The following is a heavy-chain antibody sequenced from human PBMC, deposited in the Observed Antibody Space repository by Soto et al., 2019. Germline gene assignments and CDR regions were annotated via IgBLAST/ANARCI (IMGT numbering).Heavy chain of an antibody. CDR2: IYYSGST. J-gene: IGHJ4*02. CDR1: GDSISRSSHY. V-gene: IGHV4-39*07. Sequence: SETLSLTCSVSGDSISRSSHYWGWIRQPPGKGLEWIGSIYYSGSTTYNPSLKSRVTISVDTSKNQFSLKVSSVTAADTAVYYCARGNTPLDYWGQGTLVTVSS. CDR3: ARGNTPLDY. D-gene: IGHD2-15*01.